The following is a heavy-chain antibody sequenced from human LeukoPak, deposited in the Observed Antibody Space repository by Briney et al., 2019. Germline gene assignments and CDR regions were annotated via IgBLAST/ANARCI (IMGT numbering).Heavy chain of an antibody. V-gene: IGHV3-30-3*01. Sequence: PGGSLRLSCAASGFTFSSYAMHWVRQAPGKGLEWVAVISYDGSNKYYADSVKGRFTISRDNSKNTPYLQMNSLRAEDTAVYYCARDHYCSGGSCSGGFDYWGQGTLVTASS. J-gene: IGHJ4*02. D-gene: IGHD2-15*01. CDR1: GFTFSSYA. CDR3: ARDHYCSGGSCSGGFDY. CDR2: ISYDGSNK.